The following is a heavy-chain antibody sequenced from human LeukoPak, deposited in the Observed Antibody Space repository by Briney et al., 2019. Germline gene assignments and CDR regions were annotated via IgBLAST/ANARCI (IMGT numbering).Heavy chain of an antibody. D-gene: IGHD1-1*01. J-gene: IGHJ4*02. CDR3: ARGPTGTDFDY. CDR1: GGSISSGGYS. V-gene: IGHV4-30-2*01. CDR2: IYHSGST. Sequence: SETLSLTCAVSGGSISSGGYSWSWIRQPPGKGLEWIGYIYHSGSTYYNPSLKSRVTISVDRSKNQFSLKLSSVTAADTAVYYCARGPTGTDFDYWGQGTLVTVSS.